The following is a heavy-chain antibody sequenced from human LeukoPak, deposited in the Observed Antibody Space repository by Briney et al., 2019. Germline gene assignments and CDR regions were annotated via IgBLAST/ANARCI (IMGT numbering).Heavy chain of an antibody. J-gene: IGHJ2*01. D-gene: IGHD6-19*01. CDR1: GGSISSGSYY. Sequence: PSQTLSLTCTVSGGSISSGSYYWTWIRQPAGKGLEWIGRIYTSESTNYNPSLKSRVTISVDTSKNQFSLKLSSVTAADTAVYYCARVVAVVGLQARWYFDLWGRGTLVTVSS. CDR3: ARVVAVVGLQARWYFDL. CDR2: IYTSEST. V-gene: IGHV4-61*02.